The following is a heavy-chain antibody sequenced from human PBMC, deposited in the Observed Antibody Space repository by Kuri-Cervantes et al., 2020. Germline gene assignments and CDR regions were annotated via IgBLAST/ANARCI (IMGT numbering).Heavy chain of an antibody. V-gene: IGHV3-30-3*01. D-gene: IGHD1-7*01. CDR1: GFTFSSYA. Sequence: GGSLRLSCAASGFTFSSYAMHWVRQAPGKGLEWVAVISYDGSNKYYADSVKGRFTISRDNSRNKLYLQMNSLRAEDAAVHYCARALGFKWNYVWGGSRFDPWGQGTLVTVSS. CDR2: ISYDGSNK. J-gene: IGHJ5*02. CDR3: ARALGFKWNYVWGGSRFDP.